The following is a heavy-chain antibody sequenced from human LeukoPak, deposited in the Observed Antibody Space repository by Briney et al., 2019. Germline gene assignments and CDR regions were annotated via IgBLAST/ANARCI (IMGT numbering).Heavy chain of an antibody. CDR1: GFTFSSYG. J-gene: IGHJ3*02. V-gene: IGHV3-30*18. CDR3: AKLYAGGSGSYYLDAFDI. CDR2: ISYDGSNK. D-gene: IGHD3-10*01. Sequence: PGGSLRLSCAASGFTFSSYGMHWVRQAPGKGLGWVAIISYDGSNKYYADSMKGRFTISRDNSKNTLYLQMNSPRAEDTAVYYCAKLYAGGSGSYYLDAFDIWGQGTMVTVSS.